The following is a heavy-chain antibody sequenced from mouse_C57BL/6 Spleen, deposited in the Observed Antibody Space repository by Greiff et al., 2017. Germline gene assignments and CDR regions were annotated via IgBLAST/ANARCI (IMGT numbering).Heavy chain of an antibody. CDR1: GYTFTSYW. CDR2: IDPSDSET. V-gene: IGHV1-52*01. D-gene: IGHD1-1*01. CDR3: ARTVVATYWYFDV. J-gene: IGHJ1*03. Sequence: VKLQQPGAELVRPGSSVKLSCKASGYTFTSYWMHWVKQRPIQGLEWIGNIDPSDSETHYNQKFKDKATLTVDKSSSTAYMQLSSLTSEDSAVXYCARTVVATYWYFDVWGTGTTVTVSS.